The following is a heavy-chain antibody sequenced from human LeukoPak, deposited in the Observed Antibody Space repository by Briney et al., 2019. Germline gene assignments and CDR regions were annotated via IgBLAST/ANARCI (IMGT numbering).Heavy chain of an antibody. Sequence: PGGSLRLSCAASGFTFSSYEMNWVRQAPGKGLEWVSSISRSSRYIYYADSVKGRFTISRDNAKNSLYLQMNSLRAEDTAVYYCARVAEAAAFDYWGQGTLVTVSS. CDR3: ARVAEAAAFDY. D-gene: IGHD6-13*01. V-gene: IGHV3-21*06. CDR1: GFTFSSYE. J-gene: IGHJ4*02. CDR2: ISRSSRYI.